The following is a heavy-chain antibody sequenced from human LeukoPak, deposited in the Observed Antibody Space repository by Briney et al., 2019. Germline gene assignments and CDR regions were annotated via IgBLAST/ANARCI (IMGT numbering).Heavy chain of an antibody. CDR2: INHSGST. V-gene: IGHV4-34*01. CDR1: GGSFSGYY. J-gene: IGHJ5*02. Sequence: SETLSLTCAVYGGSFSGYYWSWIRQPPGKGLEWIGEINHSGSTNYNPSLKSRVTISVDTSKNQFSLKLSSVTAADTAVYYCARDHYYGSGSPRTYNWFDPWGQGTLVTVSS. CDR3: ARDHYYGSGSPRTYNWFDP. D-gene: IGHD3-10*01.